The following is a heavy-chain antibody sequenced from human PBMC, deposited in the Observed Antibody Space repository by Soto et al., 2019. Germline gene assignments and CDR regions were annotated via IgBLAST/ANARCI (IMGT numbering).Heavy chain of an antibody. CDR1: GFSFSSYS. CDR2: ITSSGSYI. D-gene: IGHD2-15*01. Sequence: GSLRLSCAASGFSFSSYSMNWVRQAPGKGLEWVSSITSSGSYIYYADSVKGRFTVSRDNARNSLYLQMNSLRVEDTAVYYCARIGAGWHPNYFDFWGQGTLVTVSS. V-gene: IGHV3-21*01. J-gene: IGHJ4*02. CDR3: ARIGAGWHPNYFDF.